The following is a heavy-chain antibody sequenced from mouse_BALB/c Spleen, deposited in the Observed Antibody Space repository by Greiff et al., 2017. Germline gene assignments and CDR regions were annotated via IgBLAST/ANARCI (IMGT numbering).Heavy chain of an antibody. CDR3: ARDNGYGFAY. D-gene: IGHD1-2*01. Sequence: EVQGVESGGGLVQPGGSLRLSCATSGFTFTDYYMSWVRQPPGKALEWLGFIRNKANGYTTEYSASVKGRFTISRDNSQSILYLQMNTLRAEDSATYYCARDNGYGFAYWGQGTLVTVSA. CDR1: GFTFTDYY. V-gene: IGHV7-3*02. CDR2: IRNKANGYTT. J-gene: IGHJ3*01.